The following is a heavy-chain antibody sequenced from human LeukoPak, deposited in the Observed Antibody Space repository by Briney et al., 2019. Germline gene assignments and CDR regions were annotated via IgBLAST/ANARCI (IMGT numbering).Heavy chain of an antibody. J-gene: IGHJ5*02. V-gene: IGHV4-39*01. CDR1: GGSISGYY. CDR3: ARAPGDYNVYWFDP. CDR2: IYYSGST. Sequence: SETLSLTCTASGGSISGYYWGWIRQPPGKGLEWIGSIYYSGSTYYNPSLKSRVTISVDTSKNQFSLKLSSVTAADTAVYYCARAPGDYNVYWFDPWGQGTLVTVSS. D-gene: IGHD3-10*01.